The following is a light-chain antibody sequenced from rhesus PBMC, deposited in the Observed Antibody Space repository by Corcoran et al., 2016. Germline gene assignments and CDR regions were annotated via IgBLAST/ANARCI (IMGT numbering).Light chain of an antibody. CDR1: QNIYSN. V-gene: IGKV1S12*01. CDR2: AAS. CDR3: QHYYDTPFT. Sequence: DIQMTQSPSALSASVGDRVTISCRASQNIYSNLAWYQQKPGKAPNFLIYAASRLQTGFPSRSSGSGSGTEFTLTISSLQPEDSAAYYCQHYYDTPFTFGPGTKLDIK. J-gene: IGKJ3*01.